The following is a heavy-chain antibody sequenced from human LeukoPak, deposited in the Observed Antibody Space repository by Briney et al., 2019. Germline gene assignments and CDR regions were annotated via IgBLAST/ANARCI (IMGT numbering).Heavy chain of an antibody. CDR3: ARALKAYSSSGTTYAFDL. V-gene: IGHV3-21*06. CDR2: ISSSSDYI. CDR1: GFTFGRHS. J-gene: IGHJ3*01. D-gene: IGHD2-2*01. Sequence: SGGSLRLSCAASGFTFGRHSMNWVRQAPRKGLEWVSSISSSSDYIYYADSVKGRFTISRDNAKNSVSLQMNSLRAEDTAVYYCARALKAYSSSGTTYAFDLWGQGTMVTVSS.